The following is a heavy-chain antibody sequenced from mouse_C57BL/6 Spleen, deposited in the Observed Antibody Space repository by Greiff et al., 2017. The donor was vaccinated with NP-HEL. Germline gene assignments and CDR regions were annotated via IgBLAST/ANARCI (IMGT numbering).Heavy chain of an antibody. CDR1: GYTFTSYG. CDR3: ARRGAVVGYFDV. Sequence: VKLMESGAELARPGASVKLSCKASGYTFTSYGISWVKQRTGQGLEWIGEIYPRSGNTYYNEKFKGKATLTADKSSSTAYMELRSLTSEDSAVYFCARRGAVVGYFDVWGTGTTVTVSS. CDR2: IYPRSGNT. D-gene: IGHD1-1*01. V-gene: IGHV1-81*01. J-gene: IGHJ1*03.